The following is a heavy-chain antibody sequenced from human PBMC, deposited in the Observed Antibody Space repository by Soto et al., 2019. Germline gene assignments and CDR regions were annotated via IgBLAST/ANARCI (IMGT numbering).Heavy chain of an antibody. J-gene: IGHJ6*02. Sequence: QVQLVQSGAEVKKPGASVKVSCKASGYTFTSYYMHWVRQAPGQGLEWMGIINPSGGSTSYAQKFQGRVTMTRAPSTSTVYMGLSSLRSEDTAVYYCARARRPGGGGMDVWGQGTTVTVSS. CDR2: INPSGGST. CDR1: GYTFTSYY. D-gene: IGHD3-10*01. CDR3: ARARRPGGGGMDV. V-gene: IGHV1-46*01.